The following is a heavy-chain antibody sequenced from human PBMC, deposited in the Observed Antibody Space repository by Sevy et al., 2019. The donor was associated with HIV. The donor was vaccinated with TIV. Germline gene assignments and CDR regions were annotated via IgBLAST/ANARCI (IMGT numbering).Heavy chain of an antibody. Sequence: SETLSLTCTVSGDSISSSNYYWGWIRQPPGKGLEWIGSIYNSGTTYYNPSLESRLTLSVDTSKNQFSLKFRFVTAADTAVYYCARLGSITWYLPRYWGQGTLVTISS. J-gene: IGHJ4*02. CDR1: GDSISSSNYY. CDR2: IYNSGTT. CDR3: ARLGSITWYLPRY. V-gene: IGHV4-39*01. D-gene: IGHD6-13*01.